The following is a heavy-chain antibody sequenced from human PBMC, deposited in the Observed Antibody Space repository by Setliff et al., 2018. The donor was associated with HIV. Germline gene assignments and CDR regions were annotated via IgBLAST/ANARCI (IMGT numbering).Heavy chain of an antibody. CDR2: IYPGDSDT. D-gene: IGHD3-22*01. V-gene: IGHV5-51*01. J-gene: IGHJ4*02. CDR1: GYSFTSYW. CDR3: ARLSYYDSSGYLPQVFDY. Sequence: GASLKISCKGSGYSFTSYWIGWVRQMPGKGLEWMGIIYPGDSDTRYSPSFQGQVTISADKSISTADLQWSSLKASDTAMYYCARLSYYDSSGYLPQVFDYWGQGTLVTVSS.